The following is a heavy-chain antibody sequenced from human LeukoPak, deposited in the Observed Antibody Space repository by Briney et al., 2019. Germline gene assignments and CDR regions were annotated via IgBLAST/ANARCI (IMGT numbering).Heavy chain of an antibody. CDR1: GFTFSSYG. J-gene: IGHJ4*02. Sequence: GRSLRLSCAASGFTFSSYGMHWVRQAPGKGLEWVAVIWYDGSNKYYADSVKGRFTISRDNSKNALYLQMNSLRAEDTAVYYCARERGVGGTTWGDIGYWGQGTLVTVSS. CDR2: IWYDGSNK. CDR3: ARERGVGGTTWGDIGY. D-gene: IGHD1-26*01. V-gene: IGHV3-33*08.